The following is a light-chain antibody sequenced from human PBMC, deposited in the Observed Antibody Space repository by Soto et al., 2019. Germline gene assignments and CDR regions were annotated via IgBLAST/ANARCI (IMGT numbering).Light chain of an antibody. J-gene: IGLJ3*02. CDR1: SGSLASNN. CDR2: NDN. Sequence: NFMLTQPHSVSESPGKTVTISCTRSSGSLASNNVRWYQQRPGSAPTTVIYNDNRRPSGVPDRFSGSIDSSSTASLTSSGLKPEDEADYYGQSYDSSSWVFGGGTKLTVL. V-gene: IGLV6-57*04. CDR3: QSYDSSSWV.